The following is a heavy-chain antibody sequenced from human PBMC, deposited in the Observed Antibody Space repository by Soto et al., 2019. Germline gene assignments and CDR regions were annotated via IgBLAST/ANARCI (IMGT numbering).Heavy chain of an antibody. D-gene: IGHD1-26*01. V-gene: IGHV1-69*13. J-gene: IGHJ3*02. Sequence: SVKVSCKASGGTSSSYAISWVRQAPGQGLEWMGGIIPIFGTANYAQKFQGRVTITADESTSTAYMELSSLRSEDTAVYYCARDIVGAPGAFDIWGQGTMVTVS. CDR2: IIPIFGTA. CDR1: GGTSSSYA. CDR3: ARDIVGAPGAFDI.